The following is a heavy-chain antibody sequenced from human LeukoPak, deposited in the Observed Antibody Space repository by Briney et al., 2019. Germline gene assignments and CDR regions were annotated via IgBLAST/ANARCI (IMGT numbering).Heavy chain of an antibody. J-gene: IGHJ6*03. CDR1: GFSFDDYG. Sequence: GGSLRLSCAASGFSFDDYGMSWVRQVPGKGLEWVCDINWSGGSIIYADSVKGRFTISRDNARNSLYLQMNSLRDADTAVYYCARESSGRNRFPNYYYYMDVWGKGTTVTISS. CDR2: INWSGGSI. D-gene: IGHD6-19*01. V-gene: IGHV3-20*04. CDR3: ARESSGRNRFPNYYYYMDV.